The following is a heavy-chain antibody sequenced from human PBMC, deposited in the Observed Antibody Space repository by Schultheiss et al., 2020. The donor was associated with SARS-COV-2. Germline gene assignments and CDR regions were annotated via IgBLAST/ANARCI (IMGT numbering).Heavy chain of an antibody. CDR3: ARNKYGDYVFGY. Sequence: SETLSLTCTVSGGSISSSSYYWGWIRQPPGKGLEWIGEINHSGSTNYNPSLKSRVTISVDTSKNQFSLKLSSVTAADTAVYYCARNKYGDYVFGYWGQGTLVTVSS. CDR1: GGSISSSSYY. CDR2: INHSGST. J-gene: IGHJ4*02. V-gene: IGHV4-39*07. D-gene: IGHD4-17*01.